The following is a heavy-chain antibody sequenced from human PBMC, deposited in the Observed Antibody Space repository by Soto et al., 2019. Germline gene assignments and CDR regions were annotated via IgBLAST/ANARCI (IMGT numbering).Heavy chain of an antibody. CDR2: IDPSDSYT. CDR3: ARYHYSIAVAGTATYYYGMDV. Sequence: GESLKISCQASGYKFTSNWLSWVRQVPGKGLEWVGRIDPSDSYTKYSPSFQGRVTITTDKSISTVYLQWDSLKASDTAMYYCARYHYSIAVAGTATYYYGMDVWGQGTTVTVSS. CDR1: GYKFTSNW. D-gene: IGHD6-19*01. V-gene: IGHV5-10-1*01. J-gene: IGHJ6*02.